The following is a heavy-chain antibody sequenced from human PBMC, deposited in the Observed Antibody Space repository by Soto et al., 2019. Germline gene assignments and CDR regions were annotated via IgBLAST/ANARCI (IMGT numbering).Heavy chain of an antibody. J-gene: IGHJ6*02. CDR3: ARGVLRYYLYRMDV. CDR1: GDSVSSYY. Sequence: QVQLQESGPGLVKPSETLSLSCTVSGDSVSSYYWSWIRQLPGRGLEWIGYIYISGNTNYNPSLKSRVTISRDTSKNQFSLNLKSVTAAETAVYYCARGVLRYYLYRMDVWGQGTTVTVSS. CDR2: IYISGNT. V-gene: IGHV4-59*02.